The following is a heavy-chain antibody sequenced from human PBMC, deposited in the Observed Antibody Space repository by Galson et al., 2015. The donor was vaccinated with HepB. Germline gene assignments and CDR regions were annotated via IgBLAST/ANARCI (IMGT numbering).Heavy chain of an antibody. J-gene: IGHJ4*02. D-gene: IGHD2-2*01. V-gene: IGHV3-73*01. Sequence: SLRLSCAASGFTFSGSAMHWVRQASGKGLEWVGRIRSKANSYATAYAASVKGRFTISRDDSKNTAYLQMNSLKTEDTAVYYCARLVADWGQGTLVTVSS. CDR3: ARLVAD. CDR1: GFTFSGSA. CDR2: IRSKANSYAT.